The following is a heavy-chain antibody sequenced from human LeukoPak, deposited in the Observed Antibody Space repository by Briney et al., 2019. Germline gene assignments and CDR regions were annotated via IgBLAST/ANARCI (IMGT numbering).Heavy chain of an antibody. CDR2: IYYSGST. CDR1: GGSISSYY. J-gene: IGHJ3*02. Sequence: SETLSLTCTVSGGSISSYYWSWIRQPPGKGLEWLGYIYYSGSTNYNPSLKSRVTISVDTSKNQFSLKLSSVTAGDTAVYYCASRLRYFDGLAFDIWGQGTMVTVSS. CDR3: ASRLRYFDGLAFDI. V-gene: IGHV4-59*01. D-gene: IGHD3-9*01.